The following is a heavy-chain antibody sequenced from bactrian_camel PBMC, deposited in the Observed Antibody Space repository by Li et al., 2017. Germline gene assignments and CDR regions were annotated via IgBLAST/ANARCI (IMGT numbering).Heavy chain of an antibody. CDR2: LDADGGT. J-gene: IGHJ4*01. Sequence: HVQLVESGGDSVQAGGSLRLSCAPSDIRASTYCMRWVRQRPSGEREGVAALDADGGTVYAESVKGRFTISKDNGKNTLTLQMNRLKPEDTAVYYCAADGRSKDCHLVSPWKYNLWGQGTQVTVS. V-gene: IGHV3S1*01. CDR1: DIRASTYC. D-gene: IGHD1*01. CDR3: AADGRSKDCHLVSPWKYNL.